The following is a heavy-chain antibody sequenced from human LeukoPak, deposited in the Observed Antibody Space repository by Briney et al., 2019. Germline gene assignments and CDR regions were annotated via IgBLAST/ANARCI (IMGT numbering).Heavy chain of an antibody. CDR3: ARVRRSLNWFDS. CDR2: IYHSGST. V-gene: IGHV4-30-2*01. Sequence: SQTLSLTCAVSGGSISSGGYSWSWIRQPPGKGLEWIGYIYHSGSTYYNPSLKSRVTISVDRSKNQFSLKLSSVTAADTVVYYCARVRRSLNWFDSWGQGTLVTVSS. CDR1: GGSISSGGYS. J-gene: IGHJ5*01. D-gene: IGHD3-3*01.